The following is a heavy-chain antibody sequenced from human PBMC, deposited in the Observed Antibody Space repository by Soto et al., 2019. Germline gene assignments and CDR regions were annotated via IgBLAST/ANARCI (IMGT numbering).Heavy chain of an antibody. CDR3: AKDSNKYSSSLRGRYFDY. Sequence: EVQLLESGGGLVQRGGSLRLSCAASGFPFSSYVMAWVRQAPGKGLEWVSGISGGGSNTFYAVSVKGRFTISRDNYKNTLLLQMNSLGAEDTAVYYCAKDSNKYSSSLRGRYFDYWGQGIGVTVSS. CDR1: GFPFSSYV. D-gene: IGHD4-4*01. J-gene: IGHJ4*02. V-gene: IGHV3-23*01. CDR2: ISGGGSNT.